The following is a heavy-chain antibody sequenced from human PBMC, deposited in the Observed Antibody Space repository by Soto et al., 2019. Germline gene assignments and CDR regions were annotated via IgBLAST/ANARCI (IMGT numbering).Heavy chain of an antibody. CDR1: GYTFTGYY. J-gene: IGHJ6*02. CDR3: ARDRVGGYSYGPDYYYYGMDV. CDR2: INPNSGGT. Sequence: ASVKVSCKASGYTFTGYYMHWVRQAPGQGLEWMGWINPNSGGTNYAQKFQGWVTMTRDTSISTAYMELSRLRSDDTAVYYCARDRVGGYSYGPDYYYYGMDVWGQGTTVTVSS. V-gene: IGHV1-2*04. D-gene: IGHD5-18*01.